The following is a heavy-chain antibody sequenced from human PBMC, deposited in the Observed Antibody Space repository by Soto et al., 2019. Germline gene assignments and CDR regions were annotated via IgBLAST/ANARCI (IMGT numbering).Heavy chain of an antibody. CDR3: ARGGYSGPNWFDP. J-gene: IGHJ5*02. Sequence: GASVKVSCKASGVTFSSYAISWVRQAPGQGLEWMGGIIPIFGTANYAQKFQGRVTITADESTSTAYMELSSLRSEDTAVYYCARGGYSGPNWFDPWGQGTLVTVSS. D-gene: IGHD1-26*01. V-gene: IGHV1-69*13. CDR1: GVTFSSYA. CDR2: IIPIFGTA.